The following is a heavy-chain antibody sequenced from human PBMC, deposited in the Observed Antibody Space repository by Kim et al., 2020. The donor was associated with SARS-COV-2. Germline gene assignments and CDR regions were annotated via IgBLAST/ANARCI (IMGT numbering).Heavy chain of an antibody. CDR3: ARVRIAVASFDY. D-gene: IGHD6-19*01. Sequence: SETLSLTCTVSGGSISSSSYYWGWIRQPPGKGLEWIGSIYYSGSTYYNPSLKSRVTISVDTSKNQFSLKLSSVTAADTAVYYCARVRIAVASFDYWGQGTLVTVSS. CDR1: GGSISSSSYY. V-gene: IGHV4-39*01. CDR2: IYYSGST. J-gene: IGHJ4*02.